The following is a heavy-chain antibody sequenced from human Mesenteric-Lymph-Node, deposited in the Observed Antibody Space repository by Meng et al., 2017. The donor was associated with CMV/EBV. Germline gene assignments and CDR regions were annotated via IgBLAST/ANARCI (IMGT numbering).Heavy chain of an antibody. CDR1: GFTFSDYY. Sequence: GGSLRLSCAASGFTFSDYYMNWVRQAPGKGLEWVSSISSSSTIYYADSVKGRFTISRDNSKNTLYLQMNSLRAEDTAVYYCARDSIVVVPAAISLPYYYGMDVWGQGTTVTVSS. J-gene: IGHJ6*02. CDR3: ARDSIVVVPAAISLPYYYGMDV. D-gene: IGHD2-2*01. V-gene: IGHV3-69-1*01. CDR2: ISSSSTI.